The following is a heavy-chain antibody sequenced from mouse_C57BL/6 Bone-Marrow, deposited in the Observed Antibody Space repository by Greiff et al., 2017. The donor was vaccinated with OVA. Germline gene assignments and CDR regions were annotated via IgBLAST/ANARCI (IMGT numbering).Heavy chain of an antibody. J-gene: IGHJ3*01. D-gene: IGHD1-1*02. CDR3: TVYGSFAY. CDR2: IDPENGDT. V-gene: IGHV14-4*01. CDR1: GFNIKDDY. Sequence: EVQLQQSGAELVRPGASVKLSCTASGFNIKDDYMHWVKQRPEQGLEWIGWIDPENGDTEYASKFQGKATITAATSSNTAYLQLSSLTSEDTAVYYCTVYGSFAYWGQGTLVTVSA.